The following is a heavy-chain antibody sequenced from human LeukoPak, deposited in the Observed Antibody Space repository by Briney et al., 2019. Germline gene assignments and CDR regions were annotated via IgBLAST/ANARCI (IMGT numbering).Heavy chain of an antibody. Sequence: GGSLRLSCAASGFTFSSYAMSWVRQAPGKGLEWVSAISGSGGSTYYADSVKGRFTISRDNSKNTLYLQMNSLRAEDTAVYYCARDNGRGWYYFDYWGQGTLVTVSS. V-gene: IGHV3-23*01. CDR2: ISGSGGST. CDR1: GFTFSSYA. CDR3: ARDNGRGWYYFDY. D-gene: IGHD6-19*01. J-gene: IGHJ4*02.